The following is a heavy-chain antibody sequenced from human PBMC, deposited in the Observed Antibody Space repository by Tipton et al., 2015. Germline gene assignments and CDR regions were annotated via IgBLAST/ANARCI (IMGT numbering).Heavy chain of an antibody. J-gene: IGHJ4*02. CDR2: INDSGST. CDR1: GGSVSSGSYY. CDR3: ACQDYDSLTRDYQTVDY. Sequence: TLSLTCTVSGGSVSSGSYYWSWIRQTPGEGLEWIGEINDSGSTNYNPSLKTRVTISGDTSKNQFSLKVSSVTAADTAVYYCACQDYDSLTRDYQTVDYWGQGTLVTVSS. D-gene: IGHD3-9*01. V-gene: IGHV4-61*01.